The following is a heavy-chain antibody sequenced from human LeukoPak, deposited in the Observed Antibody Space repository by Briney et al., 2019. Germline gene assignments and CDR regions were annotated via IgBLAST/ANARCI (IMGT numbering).Heavy chain of an antibody. CDR2: ISYDGSNK. CDR1: GFTFSSYG. V-gene: IGHV3-30*18. CDR3: AKDGLATVNLYFQH. Sequence: PGVSLRLSCAASGFTFSSYGMHWVRQAPGKGLEWVAVISYDGSNKYYADSVKGRFTISRDNSKNTLYLQMNSLRAEDTAVYYCAKDGLATVNLYFQHWGQGTLVTASS. J-gene: IGHJ1*01. D-gene: IGHD4-17*01.